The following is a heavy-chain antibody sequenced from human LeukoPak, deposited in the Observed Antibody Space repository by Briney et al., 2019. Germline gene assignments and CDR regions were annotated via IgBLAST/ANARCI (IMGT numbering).Heavy chain of an antibody. CDR3: ARVSPNTVTTLQYFDY. J-gene: IGHJ4*02. CDR2: ISGSDDGT. D-gene: IGHD4-17*01. Sequence: GGSLRLSCAASGFTFSSYEMNWVRQIPGKGLEWVSAISGSDDGTYYADSVKGRFTISRDNAKNSLYLQMNSLRAEDTAVYYCARVSPNTVTTLQYFDYWGQGTLVTVSS. V-gene: IGHV3-48*03. CDR1: GFTFSSYE.